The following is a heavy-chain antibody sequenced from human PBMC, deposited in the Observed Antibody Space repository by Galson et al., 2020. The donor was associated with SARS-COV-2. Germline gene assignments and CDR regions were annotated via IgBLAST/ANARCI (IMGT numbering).Heavy chain of an antibody. CDR1: GFNFKNYG. V-gene: IGHV3-30-3*01. CDR2: ISYEGSKK. J-gene: IGHJ3*02. CDR3: ARGRQIFWFGEGKDAFQI. Sequence: GESLKISCAASGFNFKNYGFHWVRQAPGRGLEWLAVISYEGSKKFYADALMGRFTLSKDNSRNTVYLQLNSVTSEDTALYYCARGRQIFWFGEGKDAFQIWGQGTKVSVSS. D-gene: IGHD3-10*01.